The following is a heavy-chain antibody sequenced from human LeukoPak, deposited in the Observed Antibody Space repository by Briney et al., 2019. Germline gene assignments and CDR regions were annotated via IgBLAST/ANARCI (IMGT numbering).Heavy chain of an antibody. V-gene: IGHV3-21*01. CDR2: ISDGSSYI. CDR1: GFTFSRYS. Sequence: PGGSLRLSCAASGFTFSRYSMNWVRQAPGKGLEWVSFISDGSSYIYHADSVKGRFTISRDNAKNSLYLQMNSLRAEDTAVYYCARDGCSSTSCYFDPWGQGTLVTVSS. J-gene: IGHJ5*02. CDR3: ARDGCSSTSCYFDP. D-gene: IGHD2-2*01.